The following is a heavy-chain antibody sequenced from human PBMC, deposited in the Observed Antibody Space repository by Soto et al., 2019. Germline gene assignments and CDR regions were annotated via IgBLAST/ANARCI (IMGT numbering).Heavy chain of an antibody. Sequence: PGGSLRLSCAASGFTFSSYSMNWVRQAPGKGLEWVSSISSSSSYIYYADSVKGRFTISRDNAKNSLYLQMNSLRAEDTAVYYCARRNLGGYSYGFAFDIWGQGTMVTVSS. CDR2: ISSSSSYI. J-gene: IGHJ3*02. CDR1: GFTFSSYS. D-gene: IGHD5-18*01. V-gene: IGHV3-21*01. CDR3: ARRNLGGYSYGFAFDI.